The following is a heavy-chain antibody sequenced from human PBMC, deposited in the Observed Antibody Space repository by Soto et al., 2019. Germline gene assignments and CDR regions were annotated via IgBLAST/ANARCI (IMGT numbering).Heavy chain of an antibody. CDR3: AKDTVITMVRGVPSFDY. J-gene: IGHJ4*02. Sequence: EVQLLESGGGLVQPGGSLRLSCAASGFTFSSYAMSWVHQAPGKGLEWVSAISGSGGSTYYADSVKGRFTISRDNSKNTLYLQMNSLRAEDTAVYYCAKDTVITMVRGVPSFDYWGQGTLVTVSS. V-gene: IGHV3-23*01. CDR2: ISGSGGST. CDR1: GFTFSSYA. D-gene: IGHD3-10*01.